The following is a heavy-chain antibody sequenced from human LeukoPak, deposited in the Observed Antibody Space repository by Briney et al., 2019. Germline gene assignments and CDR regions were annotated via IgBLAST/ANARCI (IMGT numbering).Heavy chain of an antibody. CDR1: GFIFSTFR. J-gene: IGHJ4*02. V-gene: IGHV3-74*01. D-gene: IGHD5-24*01. CDR2: IKNDGSST. Sequence: GGSLRLSCAASGFIFSTFRMHWVRHAPGKGLVWVSHIKNDGSSTSYAGSVKGRFTISRDNAKNTLYLQMNSLRAEDTAIYYCTRVGYIDEGIDYWGQGTLVTVSS. CDR3: TRVGYIDEGIDY.